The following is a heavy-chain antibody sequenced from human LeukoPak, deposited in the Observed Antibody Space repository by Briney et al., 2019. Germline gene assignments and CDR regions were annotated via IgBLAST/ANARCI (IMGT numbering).Heavy chain of an antibody. V-gene: IGHV3-66*01. CDR3: AREVIAAAGTHFDY. Sequence: PGGSLRLSCAASGFTVSSKYMSWVRQAPGKGLEWVSVIYSGGSTYYADSVKGRFTISRDNSKNALYLQMNSLRAEDTAVYYCAREVIAAAGTHFDYWGQGTLVTVSS. D-gene: IGHD6-13*01. J-gene: IGHJ4*02. CDR2: IYSGGST. CDR1: GFTVSSKY.